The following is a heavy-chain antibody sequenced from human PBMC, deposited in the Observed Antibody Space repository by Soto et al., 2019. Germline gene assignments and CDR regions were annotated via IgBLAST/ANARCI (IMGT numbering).Heavy chain of an antibody. CDR1: GGSISSYY. Sequence: SETLSLTCTVSGGSISSYYWSWIRQPPGKGLEWIGYIYYSGSTNYNPSLKSRVTISVDTSKNQFSLKLSSVTAADTAVYYCARGPRTYYYDSSGHISLYYGMDVWGQGTTVTVSS. V-gene: IGHV4-59*01. CDR3: ARGPRTYYYDSSGHISLYYGMDV. D-gene: IGHD3-22*01. J-gene: IGHJ6*02. CDR2: IYYSGST.